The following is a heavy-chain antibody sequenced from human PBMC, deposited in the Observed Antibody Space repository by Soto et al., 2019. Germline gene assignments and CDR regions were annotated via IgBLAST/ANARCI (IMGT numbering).Heavy chain of an antibody. J-gene: IGHJ6*03. Sequence: GGSLRLSCAASGFTFSSYAMSWVRQAPGKGLEWVSAISGSGGSTYYADSVKGRFTISRDNSKNTLYLQMNSLRAEDTAVYYCASPPTHKARAHGPYYYYYMDVWGKGTTVTVSS. D-gene: IGHD2-15*01. CDR2: ISGSGGST. CDR3: ASPPTHKARAHGPYYYYYMDV. V-gene: IGHV3-23*01. CDR1: GFTFSSYA.